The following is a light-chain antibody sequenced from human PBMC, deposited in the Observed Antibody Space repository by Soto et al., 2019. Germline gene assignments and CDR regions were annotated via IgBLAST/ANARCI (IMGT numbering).Light chain of an antibody. V-gene: IGLV2-14*01. CDR1: NSDVGIYDF. CDR3: ISYTSDDVRYV. CDR2: EVS. J-gene: IGLJ1*01. Sequence: QSVLTQPASVSGTPGQSITISCTGSNSDVGIYDFVSWYQHHPGRAPKLIVSEVSHRPSGVSNRSSGSKSGNTASLTISGLQSEDEADYYCISYTSDDVRYVFGTGTKVTVL.